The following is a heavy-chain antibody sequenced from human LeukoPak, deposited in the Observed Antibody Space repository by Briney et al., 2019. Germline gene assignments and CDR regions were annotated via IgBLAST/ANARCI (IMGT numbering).Heavy chain of an antibody. Sequence: PSETLSLTCTVSGGSISSYYWSWIRQPPGKGLEWIGYIYYSGSTNYNPSLKSRVTISVDTSKNQFSLKLSSVTAADTAVYYCARVQGVPGVYYFDYWGQGTLVTVSS. J-gene: IGHJ4*02. CDR1: GGSISSYY. D-gene: IGHD2-2*01. V-gene: IGHV4-59*08. CDR2: IYYSGST. CDR3: ARVQGVPGVYYFDY.